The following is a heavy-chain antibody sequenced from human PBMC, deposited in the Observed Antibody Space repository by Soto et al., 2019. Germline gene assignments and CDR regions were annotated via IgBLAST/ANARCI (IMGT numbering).Heavy chain of an antibody. CDR1: GFTFSSYW. CDR3: ARPYGCSGSNGMDV. J-gene: IGHJ6*02. CDR2: INSDGSST. Sequence: EVQLVESGGGLVQPGGSLRLSCAASGFTFSSYWMHWVRQAPGKGLVWVSRINSDGSSTTYADSVKGRFTISRDNAKNTLYLQMNSLRAGDTAVYYCARPYGCSGSNGMDVWGQGTTVTVSS. V-gene: IGHV3-74*01. D-gene: IGHD3-10*02.